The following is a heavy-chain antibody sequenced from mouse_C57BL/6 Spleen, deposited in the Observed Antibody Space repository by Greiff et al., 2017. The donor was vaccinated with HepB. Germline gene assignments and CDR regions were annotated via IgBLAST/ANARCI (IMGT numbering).Heavy chain of an antibody. CDR3: ARRGYYSNLYAMDY. J-gene: IGHJ4*01. CDR1: GYTFTSYW. Sequence: QVQLQQPGAELVRPGSSVKLSCKASGYTFTSYWMDWVKQRPGQGLEWIGNIYPSDSETHYNQKFKDKATLTVDKSSSTAYMQLSSLTSEDSAAYYCARRGYYSNLYAMDYWGQGTSVTVSS. V-gene: IGHV1-61*01. D-gene: IGHD2-5*01. CDR2: IYPSDSET.